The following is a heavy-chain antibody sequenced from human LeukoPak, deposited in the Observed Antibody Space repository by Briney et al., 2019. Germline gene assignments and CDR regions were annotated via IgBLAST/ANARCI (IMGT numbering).Heavy chain of an antibody. V-gene: IGHV1-18*01. CDR2: ISGYNDNT. CDR3: ATGEGSSWQFDY. J-gene: IGHJ4*02. Sequence: AASVKVSCKASGHTFSNYGTSWVRQAPGQGLEWMGWISGYNDNTKYGQKFQGRVTMTTDTSTSTAYLEVESLRSDDTAVYYCATGEGSSWQFDYWGQGTLVTVSS. D-gene: IGHD6-13*01. CDR1: GHTFSNYG.